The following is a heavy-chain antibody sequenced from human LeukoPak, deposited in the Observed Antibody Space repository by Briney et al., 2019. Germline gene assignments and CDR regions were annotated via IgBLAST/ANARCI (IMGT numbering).Heavy chain of an antibody. D-gene: IGHD1-26*01. J-gene: IGHJ4*02. Sequence: PGGSLRLSCAAAGFTFSDHYMTWIRQAPGKALEWVSYISPDGTTSYYADSLKGRFTVSRDNAKNSLYLQTNSLSAEDTAVYFCARGQWGLDYWGQGALVTVSS. CDR2: ISPDGTTS. CDR1: GFTFSDHY. CDR3: ARGQWGLDY. V-gene: IGHV3-11*01.